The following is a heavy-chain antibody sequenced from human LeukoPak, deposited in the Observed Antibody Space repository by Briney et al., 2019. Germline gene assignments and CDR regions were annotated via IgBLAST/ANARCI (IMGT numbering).Heavy chain of an antibody. CDR3: ARRGNTNSMSAFDI. V-gene: IGHV3-7*05. CDR2: IKQDGSDK. J-gene: IGHJ3*02. Sequence: QAGGSLRLSCAASGFTFSNSWMNWVRQAPGKGLEWLAKIKQDGSDKYYVDSVKGRFTISRDNATNSLYLQMNSLRAEDTAVYYCARRGNTNSMSAFDIWGQGTMVTVSS. CDR1: GFTFSNSW. D-gene: IGHD2/OR15-2a*01.